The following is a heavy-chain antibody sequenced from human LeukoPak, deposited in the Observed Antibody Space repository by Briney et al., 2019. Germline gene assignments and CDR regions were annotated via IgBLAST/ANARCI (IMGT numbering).Heavy chain of an antibody. CDR2: INWNGGST. V-gene: IGHV3-20*04. CDR1: GLTFSSYG. CDR3: ARDHYYGSGSWREYYYYYMDV. J-gene: IGHJ6*03. Sequence: PGGSLRLSCAASGLTFSSYGMSWVRQAPGKGLEWVSGINWNGGSTGYADSVKGRFTISRDNAKNSLYLQMNSLRAEDTALYYCARDHYYGSGSWREYYYYYMDVWGKGTTVTVSS. D-gene: IGHD3-10*01.